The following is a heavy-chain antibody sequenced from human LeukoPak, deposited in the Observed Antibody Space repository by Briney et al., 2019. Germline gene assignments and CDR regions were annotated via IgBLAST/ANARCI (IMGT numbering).Heavy chain of an antibody. CDR2: IYSGGST. V-gene: IGHV3-53*01. CDR1: GFTVSSNY. Sequence: HTGGSLRLSCAASGFTVSSNYMSWVRQAPGKGLEWVSVIYSGGSTYYADSVKGRFTISRDNSKNTLYLQMNSLRAEDTAVYYCARDSTGDHYFDYWGQGTLVTVSS. J-gene: IGHJ4*02. D-gene: IGHD7-27*01. CDR3: ARDSTGDHYFDY.